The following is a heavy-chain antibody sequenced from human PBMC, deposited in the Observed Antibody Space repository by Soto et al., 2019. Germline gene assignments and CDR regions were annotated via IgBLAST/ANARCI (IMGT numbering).Heavy chain of an antibody. V-gene: IGHV1-8*01. J-gene: IGHJ6*03. CDR3: ARVHLHYGDYYYYYYMDV. CDR1: GYTFTSYD. CDR2: MNPNSGNT. Sequence: ASGKVSCKASGYTFTSYDINWVRQATGQGLEWMGWMNPNSGNTGYAQKFQGRVTMTRNTSISTAYMELSSLRSEDTAVYYCARVHLHYGDYYYYYYMDVWGKGTTVNVSS. D-gene: IGHD4-17*01.